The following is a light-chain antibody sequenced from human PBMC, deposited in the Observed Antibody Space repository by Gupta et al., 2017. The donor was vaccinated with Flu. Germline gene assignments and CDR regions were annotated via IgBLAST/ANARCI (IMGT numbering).Light chain of an antibody. J-gene: IGKJ2*01. Sequence: DIQMTQSPSSLSASVGDRVTITCQASQDISNYLNWYQQKPGKAPKLLIYDASNLETGVPSRFSGSGSGTDFTFTISRLQPEDIATYYCQQYDNLLMYTFGQGNNLEIK. V-gene: IGKV1-33*01. CDR2: DAS. CDR1: QDISNY. CDR3: QQYDNLLMYT.